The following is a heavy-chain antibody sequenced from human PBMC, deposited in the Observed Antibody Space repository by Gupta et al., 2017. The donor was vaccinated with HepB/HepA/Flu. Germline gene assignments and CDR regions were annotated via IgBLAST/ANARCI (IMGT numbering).Heavy chain of an antibody. V-gene: IGHV3-23*01. Sequence: EVQLFQSGGGLVHPGGSLSLSYSACGLSFSSYAMSWVRQAPGKGLEWVSSISGSSYSTYYADSVKGRFTISRDNSKNTLYLQMNSLRAEDTAEYYCAKDQLPSDHWGQGTLVTVSS. D-gene: IGHD4-23*01. CDR1: GLSFSSYA. J-gene: IGHJ4*02. CDR3: AKDQLPSDH. CDR2: ISGSSYST.